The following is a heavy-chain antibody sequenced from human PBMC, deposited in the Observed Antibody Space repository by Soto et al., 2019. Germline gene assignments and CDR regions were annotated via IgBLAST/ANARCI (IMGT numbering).Heavy chain of an antibody. CDR3: AKGGAIVAAGTRVYLYNAMDV. V-gene: IGHV1-2*02. CDR1: GYTFTCYY. CDR2: IKPNSGDT. Sequence: QVQLVQSGTEVKRPGDSVTVSCKASGYTFTCYYVHWVRQAPGQGLAGMGWIKPNSGDTYLAQRFQGRVTMNRDTSIGTAYMALRVLTSDDTAEYYCAKGGAIVAAGTRVYLYNAMDVWGQGTTVTVSS. D-gene: IGHD1-26*01. J-gene: IGHJ6*02.